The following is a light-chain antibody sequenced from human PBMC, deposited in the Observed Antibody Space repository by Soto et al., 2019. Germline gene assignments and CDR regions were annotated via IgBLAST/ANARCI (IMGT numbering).Light chain of an antibody. V-gene: IGKV1-33*01. Sequence: DIQMTQSPSSLSASVGDRVTITCQASQDTRNYLNWYQQKPGKAPKLLIYDVSNLATGVPSRFSGSGSGTDFTFTISSLQPEDIATYYCQQYDNLPYTFDQGTKLEI. CDR3: QQYDNLPYT. J-gene: IGKJ2*01. CDR1: QDTRNY. CDR2: DVS.